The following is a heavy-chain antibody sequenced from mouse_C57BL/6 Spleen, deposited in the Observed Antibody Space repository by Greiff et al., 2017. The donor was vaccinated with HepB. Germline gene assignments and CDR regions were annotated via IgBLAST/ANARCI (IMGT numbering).Heavy chain of an antibody. Sequence: QVQLQQPGAELVMPGASVKLSCKASGYTFTSYWMHWVKQRPGQGLEWIGEIDPSDSYTNYNQKFKGKSTLTVDKSSSTAYMQLSSLTSEDSAVYYCARKGALRSPYYYAMDYWGQGTSVTVSS. D-gene: IGHD3-2*02. V-gene: IGHV1-69*01. CDR1: GYTFTSYW. J-gene: IGHJ4*01. CDR3: ARKGALRSPYYYAMDY. CDR2: IDPSDSYT.